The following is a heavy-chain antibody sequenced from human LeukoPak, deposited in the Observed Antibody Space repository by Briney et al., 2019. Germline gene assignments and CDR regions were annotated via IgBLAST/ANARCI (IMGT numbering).Heavy chain of an antibody. Sequence: KSGGSLRLSCAASGFTFSDYAMHWVRQAPGKGLEWVAVLSYGGTNKYYADSVKGRFTISRDNSKNTMFLQMNSLRAEDTAVYHCARDRSGYANDAFDFWGQGTMVTVSS. CDR2: LSYGGTNK. J-gene: IGHJ3*01. CDR3: ARDRSGYANDAFDF. D-gene: IGHD3-3*01. CDR1: GFTFSDYA. V-gene: IGHV3-30-3*01.